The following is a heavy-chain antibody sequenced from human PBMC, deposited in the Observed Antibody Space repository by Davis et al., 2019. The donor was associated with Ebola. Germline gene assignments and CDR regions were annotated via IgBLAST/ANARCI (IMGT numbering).Heavy chain of an antibody. CDR3: ARGSYYYDSSAIGGFFDY. CDR1: GGSISSYY. J-gene: IGHJ4*02. Sequence: MPSETLSLTCTVSGGSISSYYWSWIRQPPGKGLEWIGYIYYSGSTNYSPSLKSRVTISVDTSKNQFSLKLSSVTAADTAVYYCARGSYYYDSSAIGGFFDYWGQGTLVTVSS. CDR2: IYYSGST. V-gene: IGHV4-59*01. D-gene: IGHD3-22*01.